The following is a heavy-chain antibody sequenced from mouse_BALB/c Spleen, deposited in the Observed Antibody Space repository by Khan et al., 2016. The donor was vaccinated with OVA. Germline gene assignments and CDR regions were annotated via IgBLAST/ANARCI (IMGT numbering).Heavy chain of an antibody. Sequence: QVQLQQSGAELVRPGASVKLSCRTSVYIFTNYWIHWVKQRSGQGLEWIARIYPGTDNTYYNEKLKDKATLTADRSSSTAYMQLSSLKSEDSAVYVCAREESLYYFVYWGQGTTLTVSS. CDR3: AREESLYYFVY. D-gene: IGHD6-2*01. J-gene: IGHJ2*01. CDR1: VYIFTNYW. CDR2: IYPGTDNT. V-gene: IGHV1-76*01.